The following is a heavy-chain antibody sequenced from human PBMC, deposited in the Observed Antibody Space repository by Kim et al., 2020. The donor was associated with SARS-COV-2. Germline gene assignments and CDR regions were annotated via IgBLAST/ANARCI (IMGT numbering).Heavy chain of an antibody. Sequence: GGSPRLSCTASGFTFSNYWMTWVRQAPGKGLEWVATTKSDGSEKYYLDSVKGRFTITRDTAKNSLYLQMNSLRAEDTAIYYCARDPESSTFYDFWSGYYAFDHWGQGTLVTVSS. CDR2: TKSDGSEK. J-gene: IGHJ4*02. CDR3: ARDPESSTFYDFWSGYYAFDH. CDR1: GFTFSNYW. D-gene: IGHD3-3*01. V-gene: IGHV3-7*01.